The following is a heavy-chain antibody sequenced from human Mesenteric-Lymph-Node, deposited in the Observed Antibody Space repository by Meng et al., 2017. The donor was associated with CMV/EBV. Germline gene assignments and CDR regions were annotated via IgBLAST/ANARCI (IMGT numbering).Heavy chain of an antibody. J-gene: IGHJ6*02. CDR1: GFTFSSYS. V-gene: IGHV3-21*01. CDR3: ARDLGGSYYPYYYYGMDV. CDR2: ISSSSSYI. Sequence: GGSLRLSCAASGFTFSSYSMNWVRQAPGKGLEWVSSISSSSSYIYYADSVKGRFTISRDNAKNSLYLQMNSLRAEDTAVYYCARDLGGSYYPYYYYGMDVWGQGTTVTVSS. D-gene: IGHD1-26*01.